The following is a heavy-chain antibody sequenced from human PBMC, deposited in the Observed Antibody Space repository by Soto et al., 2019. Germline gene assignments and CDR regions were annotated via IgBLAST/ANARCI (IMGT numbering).Heavy chain of an antibody. Sequence: ASVKVSCKASGYTFASYYMHWVRQAPGQGLEWMGIINPSGGSTSYAQKLQGRVTMTRDTSTSTVYMELSSLRSEDTAVYYCARDQLPHYYDSSGYYPWGQGTLVTVSS. V-gene: IGHV1-46*01. CDR1: GYTFASYY. D-gene: IGHD3-22*01. CDR3: ARDQLPHYYDSSGYYP. CDR2: INPSGGST. J-gene: IGHJ5*02.